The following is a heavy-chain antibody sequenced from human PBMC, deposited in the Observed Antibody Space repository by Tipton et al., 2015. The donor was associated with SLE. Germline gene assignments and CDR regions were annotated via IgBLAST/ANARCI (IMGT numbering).Heavy chain of an antibody. J-gene: IGHJ6*02. D-gene: IGHD3-10*01. V-gene: IGHV4-34*01. Sequence: TLSLTCAVYGGSFSGYYWSWIRQPPGKGLEWIGEINHSGSTYYNPSLKSRVTISVGTSKNQFSLKLSSVTAADTAVYYCATGLGELFYYYGMDVWGQGTTVTVSS. CDR2: INHSGST. CDR1: GGSFSGYY. CDR3: ATGLGELFYYYGMDV.